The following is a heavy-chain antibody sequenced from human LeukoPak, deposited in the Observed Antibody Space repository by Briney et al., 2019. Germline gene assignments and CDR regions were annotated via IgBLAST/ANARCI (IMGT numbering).Heavy chain of an antibody. CDR3: ARVADGDKYGGRDY. J-gene: IGHJ4*02. Sequence: PGGSLRLSCAASGFTFSSYNMNWVRQAPGKGLEWVSCISDSSNYIYYADSVKGRFTISRDNAKNSLYLELNSLRAEDTAVYYCARVADGDKYGGRDYWGQGALVIVSS. CDR2: ISDSSNYI. CDR1: GFTFSSYN. D-gene: IGHD5-24*01. V-gene: IGHV3-21*01.